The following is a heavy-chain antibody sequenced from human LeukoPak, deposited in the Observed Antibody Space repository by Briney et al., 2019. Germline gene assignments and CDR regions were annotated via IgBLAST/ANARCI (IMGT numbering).Heavy chain of an antibody. CDR2: IYIDGSI. Sequence: GGSLRLSCAASGLXVSSNYMGWVRQAPGKGLEWVSAIYIDGSIYYADSVKGRFTISRDNSKNTLYLQMNSLRAEDTAVYYCATIRGDWYFDYWGQGTLVTVSS. J-gene: IGHJ4*02. D-gene: IGHD2-21*01. CDR3: ATIRGDWYFDY. CDR1: GLXVSSNY. V-gene: IGHV3-53*01.